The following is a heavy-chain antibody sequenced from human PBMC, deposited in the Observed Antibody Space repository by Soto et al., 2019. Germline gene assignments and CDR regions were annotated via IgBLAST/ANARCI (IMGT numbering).Heavy chain of an antibody. Sequence: QVQLVESGGGVVHPGRSLRLSCAASGFTFSSSGMHWVRQAPGKGLEWVAVISYDGSKKYYADSVKGRFTISRDNSKNTLYLQMNSLRAEDRAVYYCANVEGGAYPDFDLWGQGTLVTVSS. CDR2: ISYDGSKK. V-gene: IGHV3-30*18. CDR1: GFTFSSSG. CDR3: ANVEGGAYPDFDL. D-gene: IGHD1-26*01. J-gene: IGHJ4*02.